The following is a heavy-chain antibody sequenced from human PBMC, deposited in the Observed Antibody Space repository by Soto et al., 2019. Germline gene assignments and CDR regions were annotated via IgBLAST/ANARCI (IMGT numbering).Heavy chain of an antibody. D-gene: IGHD2-15*01. J-gene: IGHJ4*02. CDR1: GGSFSGYY. CDR3: ARVPGYCSGGSCYPTKKPNDY. Sequence: SETLSLTCAVYGGSFSGYYWSWIRQPPGKGLEWIGEINHSGSTNYNPSLKSRVTISVDTSKNQFSLKLSSVTAADTAVYYCARVPGYCSGGSCYPTKKPNDYWGQGTLVTVSS. CDR2: INHSGST. V-gene: IGHV4-34*01.